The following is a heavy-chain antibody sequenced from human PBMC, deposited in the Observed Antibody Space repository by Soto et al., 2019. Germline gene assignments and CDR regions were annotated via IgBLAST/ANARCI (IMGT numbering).Heavy chain of an antibody. CDR2: IIPIFGTA. Sequence: SVKVSCKASGGTFSSYAISWVRQAPGQGLEWMGGIIPIFGTANYAQKFQGRVTITADESTSTAYMKLSSLRSEDTAVYYCARVRVAGTRYYYYGMDVWGQGTTVTVSS. J-gene: IGHJ6*02. CDR3: ARVRVAGTRYYYYGMDV. V-gene: IGHV1-69*13. D-gene: IGHD6-19*01. CDR1: GGTFSSYA.